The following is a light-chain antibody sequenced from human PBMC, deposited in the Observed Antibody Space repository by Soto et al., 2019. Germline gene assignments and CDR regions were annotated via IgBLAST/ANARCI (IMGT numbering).Light chain of an antibody. CDR3: AAWDDSLSGVV. V-gene: IGLV1-47*01. CDR2: RNS. J-gene: IGLJ2*01. CDR1: SSNIGSNY. Sequence: QSVLAHPPSASGTHGQRVTISCSGSSSNIGSNYVYWYQQLPGTVPQLLIYRNSERPSGVPDRFSGSKSGTSASLAISGLRSEDEADYYCAAWDDSLSGVVFGGGTKLTVL.